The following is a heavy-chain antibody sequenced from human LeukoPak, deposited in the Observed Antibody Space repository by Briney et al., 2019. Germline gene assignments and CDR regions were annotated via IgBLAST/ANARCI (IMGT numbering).Heavy chain of an antibody. D-gene: IGHD4-17*01. CDR1: GGSISSGGYY. J-gene: IGHJ5*02. CDR2: IYYRGST. CDR3: ARDRLRARWFDP. Sequence: PSETLSLTCTVSGGSISSGGYYWSWIRQHPGKGLEWIGYIYYRGSTYYNPSLKSRVTISVDTSKNQFSLKLSSVTAADTAVYYCARDRLRARWFDPWGQGTLVTVSS. V-gene: IGHV4-31*03.